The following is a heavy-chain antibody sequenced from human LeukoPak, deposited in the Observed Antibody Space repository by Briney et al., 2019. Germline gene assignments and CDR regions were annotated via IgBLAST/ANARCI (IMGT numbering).Heavy chain of an antibody. V-gene: IGHV1-46*01. CDR3: ARDRTGTTSYYYMDV. J-gene: IGHJ6*03. CDR2: INPSGGST. Sequence: ASVKVSCKASGYTFTSYYMHWVRQAPGQGLEWMGIINPSGGSTSYAQKFQGRVTMTRDTSTSTVYMELSSLRSEDTAVYYCARDRTGTTSYYYMDVWGKGTTVTVPS. D-gene: IGHD1-7*01. CDR1: GYTFTSYY.